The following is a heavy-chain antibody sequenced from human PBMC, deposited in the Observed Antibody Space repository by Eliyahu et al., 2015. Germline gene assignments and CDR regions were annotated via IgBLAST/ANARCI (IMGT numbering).Heavy chain of an antibody. CDR2: INPSGGST. CDR3: ARDRLVVVAATTYYYGMDV. V-gene: IGHV1-46*01. CDR1: GXXXXSYX. J-gene: IGHJ6*04. Sequence: QVQLVQSGAEVKKPGASVKVSCKXSGXXXXSYXXHWVRQAPGQGLEWMGIINPSGGSTSYAQKFQGRVTMTXDTSTSTVYMELSSLRSEDTAVYYCARDRLVVVAATTYYYGMDVWGKGTTVTVSS. D-gene: IGHD2-15*01.